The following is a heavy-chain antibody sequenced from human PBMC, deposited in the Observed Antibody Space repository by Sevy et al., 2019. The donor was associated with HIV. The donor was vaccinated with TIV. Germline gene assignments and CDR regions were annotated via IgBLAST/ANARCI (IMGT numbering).Heavy chain of an antibody. V-gene: IGHV3-30*18. Sequence: GGSLRLSCEASGFTFCSYGMHWVRQAPGKGLEWVAVISYDGSIKYYAGSVKGRFTISRDNSKNTLYLQMNSLRAEDTAVYYCAKGGYPGSYIYYGMDVWGQGTTVTVSS. D-gene: IGHD3-10*01. J-gene: IGHJ6*02. CDR1: GFTFCSYG. CDR3: AKGGYPGSYIYYGMDV. CDR2: ISYDGSIK.